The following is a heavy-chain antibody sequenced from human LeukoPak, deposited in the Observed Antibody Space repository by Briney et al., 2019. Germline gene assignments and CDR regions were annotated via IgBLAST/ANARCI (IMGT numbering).Heavy chain of an antibody. Sequence: ASVKVSCKASGYTFGSYGVTWVRQAPGQGLEWMGWISPNNGDIVYAQKFQGRVTLTIETSTATASMEVRSLRSDDTAMYYCARAPPGMTMGPGDYWGQGTLVIVSS. CDR1: GYTFGSYG. CDR3: ARAPPGMTMGPGDY. D-gene: IGHD6-13*01. J-gene: IGHJ4*02. CDR2: ISPNNGDI. V-gene: IGHV1-18*01.